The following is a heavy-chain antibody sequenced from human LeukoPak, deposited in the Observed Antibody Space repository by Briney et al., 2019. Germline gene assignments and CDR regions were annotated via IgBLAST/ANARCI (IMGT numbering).Heavy chain of an antibody. CDR3: AREYTTVTSLLDY. V-gene: IGHV3-33*08. CDR2: IWYDGNNK. J-gene: IGHJ4*02. Sequence: GGSLRLSCAASGFTFNSYGIHWVRQAPGKGLEWVAVIWYDGNNKYYADSVKGRFTISRDSSKNTMYLQMNSLRAEDTAVYYCAREYTTVTSLLDYWGQGTLVTVSS. D-gene: IGHD4-17*01. CDR1: GFTFNSYG.